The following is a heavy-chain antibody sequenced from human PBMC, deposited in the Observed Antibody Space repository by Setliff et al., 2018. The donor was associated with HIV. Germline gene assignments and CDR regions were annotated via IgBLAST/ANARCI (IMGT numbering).Heavy chain of an antibody. Sequence: PGGSLRLSCAASGFTFGNFGMHWVRQAPGKGLEWVSSISSSGNTRYYADSVKGRFTISRDNAKNSLYLQMNSLGAEDTAVYYCAKSYFDRSGYLGSWGQGTLVTVSS. CDR1: GFTFGNFG. V-gene: IGHV3-48*01. J-gene: IGHJ5*02. CDR3: AKSYFDRSGYLGS. D-gene: IGHD3-22*01. CDR2: ISSSGNTR.